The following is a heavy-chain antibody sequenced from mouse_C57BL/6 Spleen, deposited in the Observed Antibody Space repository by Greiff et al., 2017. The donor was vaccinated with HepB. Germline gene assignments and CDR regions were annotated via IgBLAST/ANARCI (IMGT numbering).Heavy chain of an antibody. Sequence: EVKLVESGPGMVKPSQSLSLTCTVTGYSITSGYDWHWIRHFPGNKLEWMGYISYSGSTNYNPSLKSRISITHDTSKNHFFLKLNSVTTEDTATYYCARELRGYAMDYWGQGTSVTVSS. V-gene: IGHV3-1*01. D-gene: IGHD1-1*01. CDR2: ISYSGST. CDR1: GYSITSGYD. CDR3: ARELRGYAMDY. J-gene: IGHJ4*01.